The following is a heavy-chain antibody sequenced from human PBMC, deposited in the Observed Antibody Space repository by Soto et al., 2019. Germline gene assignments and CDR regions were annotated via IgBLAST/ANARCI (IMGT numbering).Heavy chain of an antibody. J-gene: IGHJ4*02. D-gene: IGHD2-15*01. CDR3: VKQAHGLDGVAVDY. CDR1: GFTFNSYT. CDR2: IRTRGSVI. V-gene: IGHV3-21*02. Sequence: DVQFVESGGGQVRPGESLRLSCAASGFTFNSYTINWVRLGPGRGLEWISSIRTRGSVINYADSVKGRFTISRDNAKNSEYLQMNSLRDEDTAVYYCVKQAHGLDGVAVDYWGQGTQVTVAS.